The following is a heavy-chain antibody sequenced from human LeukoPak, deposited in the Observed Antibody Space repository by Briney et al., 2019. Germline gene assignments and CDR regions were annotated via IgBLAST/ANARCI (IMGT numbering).Heavy chain of an antibody. J-gene: IGHJ4*02. Sequence: SETLSLTCTVSGGSISSYYWSWIRQPPGKGLEWIGYIYYSGSTNYNPSLKSRVTISVDTSKNQFSLKLSSVTAADTAVYYCARHDGTYYYGSGSYYTSPLRYWGQGTLVTVSS. V-gene: IGHV4-59*01. CDR3: ARHDGTYYYGSGSYYTSPLRY. D-gene: IGHD3-10*01. CDR1: GGSISSYY. CDR2: IYYSGST.